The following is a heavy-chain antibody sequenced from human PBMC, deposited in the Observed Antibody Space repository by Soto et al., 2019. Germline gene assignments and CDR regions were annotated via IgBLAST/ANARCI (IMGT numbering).Heavy chain of an antibody. J-gene: IGHJ5*02. D-gene: IGHD6-13*01. Sequence: PSETLSLTCAVSGGSISGGGYSWSWIRQPPGKGLEWIGYIYHSGNNYYNPSLKSRVTISVDSSKNQFSLKLSSVTAADTAVYYCARGPRKDSSNWYNWFDPWSQGTLVTVSS. CDR1: GGSISGGGYS. V-gene: IGHV4-30-2*01. CDR3: ARGPRKDSSNWYNWFDP. CDR2: IYHSGNN.